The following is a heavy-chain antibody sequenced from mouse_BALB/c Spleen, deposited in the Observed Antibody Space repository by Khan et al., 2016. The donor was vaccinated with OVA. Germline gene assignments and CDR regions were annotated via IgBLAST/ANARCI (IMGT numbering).Heavy chain of an antibody. CDR2: ISSLAYST. Sequence: EVELVESGGGLVQPGGSRKLSCAASGFTFSDYGLAWVRQAPGKGSEWVAFISSLAYSTYYADTVTGRFTISRENAKNTLYLEMSSLRSEDTAMYYCARSWAMDYWGQGTSVTVSS. CDR3: ARSWAMDY. V-gene: IGHV5-15*02. J-gene: IGHJ4*01. CDR1: GFTFSDYG.